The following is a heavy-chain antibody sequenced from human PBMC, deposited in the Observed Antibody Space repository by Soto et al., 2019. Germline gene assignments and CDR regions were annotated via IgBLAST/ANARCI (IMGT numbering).Heavy chain of an antibody. J-gene: IGHJ4*01. CDR2: ISYDGSKQ. V-gene: IGHV3-30*03. CDR1: GFTFNIYG. D-gene: IGHD3-22*01. Sequence: PRGSLRLSCAVSGFTFNIYGMHWVRQAPDKGLEGVALISYDGSKQYYADSVKGRFTISRDNAQNSLFLQMISLRADDTAVPDCAGRASSDGYLGIWGQGTPVTVS. CDR3: AGRASSDGYLGI.